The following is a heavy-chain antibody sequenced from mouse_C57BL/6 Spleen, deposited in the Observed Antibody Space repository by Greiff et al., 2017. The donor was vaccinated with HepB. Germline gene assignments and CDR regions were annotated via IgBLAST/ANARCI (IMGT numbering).Heavy chain of an antibody. D-gene: IGHD1-1*01. CDR3: ARPVYYYGSRGYFDV. CDR1: GYTFTDYN. V-gene: IGHV1-22*01. J-gene: IGHJ1*03. CDR2: INPNNGGT. Sequence: VQLQQSGPELVKPGASVKMSCTASGYTFTDYNMHWVKQSHGKSLEWIGYINPNNGGTSYKQKFKGKATLTVNKSSSTAYMELRSLTSEDSAVYYCARPVYYYGSRGYFDVWGTGTTVTVSS.